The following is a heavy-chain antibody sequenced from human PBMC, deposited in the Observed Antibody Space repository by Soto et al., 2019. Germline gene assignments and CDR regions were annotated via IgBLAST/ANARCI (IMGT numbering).Heavy chain of an antibody. J-gene: IGHJ6*02. CDR2: ITSSSDTI. V-gene: IGHV3-48*02. D-gene: IGHD3-22*01. Sequence: PGGSLRLSCAASGFPFSSFHMNWARQAPGRGLEWVAYITSSSDTIYYSDSVKGRFTISRDNGKNSLFLQMNSLRDEDTAVYYCARVVVVIPPGYYYAMDVWGQGTTVTVSS. CDR3: ARVVVVIPPGYYYAMDV. CDR1: GFPFSSFH.